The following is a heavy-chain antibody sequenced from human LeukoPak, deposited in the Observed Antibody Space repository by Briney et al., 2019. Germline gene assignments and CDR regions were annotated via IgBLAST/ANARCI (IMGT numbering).Heavy chain of an antibody. D-gene: IGHD3-22*01. Sequence: SETLSLTCTVSGGSISSYYWSWIRQPPGKGLEWIGYIYYGGSTNYNPSLKSRVTISVDTSKNQFSLKLSSVTAADTAVYYCARLPLYDSSGYYYRGAFDIWGQGTMVTVSS. J-gene: IGHJ3*02. CDR2: IYYGGST. V-gene: IGHV4-59*08. CDR1: GGSISSYY. CDR3: ARLPLYDSSGYYYRGAFDI.